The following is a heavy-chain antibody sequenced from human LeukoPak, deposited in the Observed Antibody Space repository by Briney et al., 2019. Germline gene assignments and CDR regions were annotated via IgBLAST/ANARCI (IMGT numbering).Heavy chain of an antibody. D-gene: IGHD7-27*01. CDR2: ISAYNGNT. Sequence: VASVKVSCKASGYAFTSYGISWVRQAPGQGPEWMGWISAYNGNTNYAQKLQGRVTMTTDTSTSTAYMELRSLRSDDTAVYYCARGGGLSGDYYYYGMDVWGQGTTVTVSS. J-gene: IGHJ6*02. V-gene: IGHV1-18*01. CDR3: ARGGGLSGDYYYYGMDV. CDR1: GYAFTSYG.